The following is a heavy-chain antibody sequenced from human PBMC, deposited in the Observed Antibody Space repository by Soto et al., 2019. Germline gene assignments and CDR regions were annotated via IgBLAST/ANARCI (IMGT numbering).Heavy chain of an antibody. J-gene: IGHJ6*02. CDR2: ISRSGRAI. CDR3: ARDPRIRVIGTPYFHHGMDV. V-gene: IGHV3-48*03. CDR1: GFTFSNYD. Sequence: PGGSLRLSCAASGFTFSNYDMNWVRQAPGKGLEWVSYISRSGRAIYYADSVKGRFTISRDNAKNSLYLQMNSLRVEDTAVYYCARDPRIRVIGTPYFHHGMDVWGQGTTVTVSS. D-gene: IGHD1-7*01.